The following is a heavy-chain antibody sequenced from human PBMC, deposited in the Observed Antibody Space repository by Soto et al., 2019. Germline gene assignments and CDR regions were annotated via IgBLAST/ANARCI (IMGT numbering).Heavy chain of an antibody. J-gene: IGHJ4*02. V-gene: IGHV4-59*01. Sequence: QVQLQESGPGLVKPSETLSLTCAVSGASITCDYWNWIRQLPGRGLGWILSFSSTGSTVYNPSLKSRSTISLDTSKNQFSLTLSPVTAADTAVYYCARGGGRPYHNPEFDFWGQGTLVTVSS. CDR2: FSSTGST. CDR3: ARGGGRPYHNPEFDF. CDR1: GASITCDY. D-gene: IGHD6-25*01.